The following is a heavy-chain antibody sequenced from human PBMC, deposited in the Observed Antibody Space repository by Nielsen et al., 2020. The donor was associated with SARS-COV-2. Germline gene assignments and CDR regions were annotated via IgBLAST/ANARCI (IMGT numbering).Heavy chain of an antibody. CDR3: ATGYSSSWYRGYYYYGMDV. J-gene: IGHJ6*02. D-gene: IGHD6-13*01. V-gene: IGHV1-18*01. Sequence: ASVKVSCKASGYTFTTYGFSWVRQAPGQGLEWMGWISAYNGNTNYAQKLQGRVTMTTDTSTSTAYMELRSLRSDDTAVYYCATGYSSSWYRGYYYYGMDVWGQGTTVTVSS. CDR2: ISAYNGNT. CDR1: GYTFTTYG.